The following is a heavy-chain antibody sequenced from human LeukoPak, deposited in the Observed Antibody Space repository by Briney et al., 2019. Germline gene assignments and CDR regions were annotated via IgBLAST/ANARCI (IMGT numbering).Heavy chain of an antibody. Sequence: SETLSLTCTVSGGSINSGGYYWSWIRQPAGEQLEWIGYIYYSGSTNYNPSLKSRVTISVDTSKNQFSLKLSSVTAADTAVYYCARGGGYCSSTSCSYFDYWGQGTLVTVSS. J-gene: IGHJ4*02. CDR3: ARGGGYCSSTSCSYFDY. CDR2: IYYSGST. V-gene: IGHV4-61*10. D-gene: IGHD2-2*01. CDR1: GGSINSGGYY.